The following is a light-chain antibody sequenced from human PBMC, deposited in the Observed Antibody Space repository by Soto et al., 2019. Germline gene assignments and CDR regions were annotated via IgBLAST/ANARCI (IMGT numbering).Light chain of an antibody. Sequence: DIQMTQSPASLSASVGERVTITCQASQDIRNYLSWYQQKPGKAPKLLIYDASNLETGVPSRFSGSGSGTDFTFTISSLQPEDIATYYCQQYDNLPFTFGPGTKVDIK. CDR1: QDIRNY. CDR3: QQYDNLPFT. CDR2: DAS. V-gene: IGKV1-33*01. J-gene: IGKJ3*01.